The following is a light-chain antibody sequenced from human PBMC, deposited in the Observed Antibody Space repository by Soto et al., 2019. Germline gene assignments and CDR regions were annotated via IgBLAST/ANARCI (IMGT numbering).Light chain of an antibody. J-gene: IGKJ1*01. CDR1: QSVRNY. CDR3: QQYTDSPTT. V-gene: IGKV3-15*01. Sequence: DIVMRQSPATLSVSLGQRATLSCRASQSVRNYLAWYHQGPGQAPRLFIYGASTRATGVPDRFSGGGSGTDFPITATSLQAEDVGIYYCQQYTDSPTTFGRGTKVEIK. CDR2: GAS.